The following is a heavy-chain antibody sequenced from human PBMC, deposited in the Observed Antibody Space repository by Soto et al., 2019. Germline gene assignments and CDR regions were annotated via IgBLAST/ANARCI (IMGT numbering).Heavy chain of an antibody. J-gene: IGHJ6*02. CDR3: AREKTSYGMDV. V-gene: IGHV1-8*01. Sequence: QVQLVQSGAEVKKPGASVKVSCKASGYTFTSYINWVRQATGQGLEWMGWMNPNSGNTGYAQKFQGRVTTPRNTSTSTAYTELSSLRSEDTAVDYCAREKTSYGMDVWGQGTTVTVSS. CDR2: MNPNSGNT. CDR1: GYTFTSY.